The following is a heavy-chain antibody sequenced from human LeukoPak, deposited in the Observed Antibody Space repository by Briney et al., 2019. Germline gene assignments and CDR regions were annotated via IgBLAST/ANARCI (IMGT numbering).Heavy chain of an antibody. Sequence: SETLSLTCAVSGYSISSGYYWGWIRQPPGKGLEWIGSIYHSGSTYYNPSLKSRVTISVDTSKNQFSLKLSSVTAADTAVYYCARLFQGRGGYWGQGTLVTVSS. CDR1: GYSISSGYY. J-gene: IGHJ4*02. CDR3: ARLFQGRGGY. V-gene: IGHV4-38-2*01. CDR2: IYHSGST. D-gene: IGHD3-10*01.